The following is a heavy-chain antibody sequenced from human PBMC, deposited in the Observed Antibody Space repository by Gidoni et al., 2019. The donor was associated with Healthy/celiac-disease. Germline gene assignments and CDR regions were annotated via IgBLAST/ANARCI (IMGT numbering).Heavy chain of an antibody. CDR2: ISSSSSYI. J-gene: IGHJ6*02. CDR1: GFPFSSYS. CDR3: ARSLIVVVPAAIFEGYYYYGMDV. D-gene: IGHD2-2*01. V-gene: IGHV3-21*01. Sequence: EVPLVESGGGLVKPGGSLRLSCAASGFPFSSYSLNWVRQAPGKGLEWVSSISSSSSYIYYADSVKGRFTISRDNAKNSLYLQMNSLRAEDTAVYYCARSLIVVVPAAIFEGYYYYGMDVWGQGTTVTVSS.